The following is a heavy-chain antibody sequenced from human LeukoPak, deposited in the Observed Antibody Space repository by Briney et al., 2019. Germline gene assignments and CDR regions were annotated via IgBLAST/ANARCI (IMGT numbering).Heavy chain of an antibody. D-gene: IGHD3-9*01. CDR3: AKDDILTGYYRRFDY. CDR1: GFTFSSYA. Sequence: GGSLRLSCAASGFTFSSYAMSWVRQAPGKGLEWASAISGSGGSTYYADSVKGRFTISRDNSKNTLYLQMNSLRAEDTAVYYCAKDDILTGYYRRFDYWGQGTLVTVSS. V-gene: IGHV3-23*01. J-gene: IGHJ4*02. CDR2: ISGSGGST.